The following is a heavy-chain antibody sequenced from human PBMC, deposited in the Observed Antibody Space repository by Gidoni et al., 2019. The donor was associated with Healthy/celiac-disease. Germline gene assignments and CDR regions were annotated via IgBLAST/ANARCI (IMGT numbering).Heavy chain of an antibody. D-gene: IGHD1-26*01. CDR1: GFTFDDYA. V-gene: IGHV3-9*01. Sequence: EVQLVVSGRGLVQTGRSLRLSCAASGFTFDDYAMHWVRQAPGKGLEGVSGISWNSGSIGYADSVKGRFTISRDNAKNSLYLQMNSLRAEDTALYYCAKGSGSRSAGDYMDVWGKGTTVTVSS. CDR2: ISWNSGSI. J-gene: IGHJ6*03. CDR3: AKGSGSRSAGDYMDV.